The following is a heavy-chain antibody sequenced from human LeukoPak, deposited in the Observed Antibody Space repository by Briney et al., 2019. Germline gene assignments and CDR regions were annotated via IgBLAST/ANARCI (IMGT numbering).Heavy chain of an antibody. CDR1: GGSISSYY. Sequence: NPSETLSLTCTVSGGSISSYYWSWIRQPPGKGLECIGYIYNSGSTNYNPSLKSRVSISVDTSKNQFSLKLSSVTAADTAVYYCARSATDAFDIWGQGTMVTVSS. J-gene: IGHJ3*02. CDR2: IYNSGST. CDR3: ARSATDAFDI. V-gene: IGHV4-59*08. D-gene: IGHD6-25*01.